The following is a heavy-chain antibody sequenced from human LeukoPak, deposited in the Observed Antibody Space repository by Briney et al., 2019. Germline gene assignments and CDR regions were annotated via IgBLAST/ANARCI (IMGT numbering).Heavy chain of an antibody. V-gene: IGHV3-7*01. Sequence: GGSLRLSCAASGFTFSSYWMAWVRQVPGQGPEWVANIKQDESEKYYVDSVKGRFTISRDNAKNSLFLQMNSLRVEDTAVYYCARVRGAFDYWGQGTLVTVSS. CDR2: IKQDESEK. CDR3: ARVRGAFDY. CDR1: GFTFSSYW. J-gene: IGHJ4*02.